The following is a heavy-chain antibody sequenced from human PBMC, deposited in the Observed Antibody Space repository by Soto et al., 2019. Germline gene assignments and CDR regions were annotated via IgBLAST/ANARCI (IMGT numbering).Heavy chain of an antibody. V-gene: IGHV3-23*01. CDR1: GFTFSNYA. CDR2: ISGNGRDT. D-gene: IGHD3-3*01. Sequence: PGGSLRLSCEASGFTFSNYAMNWVRQAPGTGLEWVAGISGNGRDTHYADSVKGRFTVSRDNSKNTLYLQMTSLRAEDTALYYCAKPYFDFWSGYYAAAKDDAFDTWGQGTMVTVPS. CDR3: AKPYFDFWSGYYAAAKDDAFDT. J-gene: IGHJ3*02.